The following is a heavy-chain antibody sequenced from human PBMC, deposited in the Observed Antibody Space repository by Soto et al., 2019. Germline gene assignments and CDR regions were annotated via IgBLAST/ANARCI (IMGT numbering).Heavy chain of an antibody. CDR3: AREPDCSSTSCYTSYYYYGMDV. CDR2: TYYRSKWYN. Sequence: SQTLSLTCAISGDSVSSNSAAWNWIRQSPSRGLEWLGRTYYRSKWYNYYAVSVKSRITINPDTSKNQFSLQLNSVTPEDTAVYYCAREPDCSSTSCYTSYYYYGMDVWGQGTTVTVSS. V-gene: IGHV6-1*01. D-gene: IGHD2-2*02. J-gene: IGHJ6*02. CDR1: GDSVSSNSAA.